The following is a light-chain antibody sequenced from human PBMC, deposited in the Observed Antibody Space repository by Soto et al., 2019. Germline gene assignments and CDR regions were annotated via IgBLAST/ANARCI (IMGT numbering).Light chain of an antibody. CDR3: QQSYSRPRT. V-gene: IGKV1-39*01. J-gene: IGKJ1*01. Sequence: DIQITQSPSSLSASVGDRVTITCRASQSISSYLNWYQQKPGKAPNLLIYTASSLESGVPSRFSSSGSGTDFTLTITSLQPEDFATYFCQQSYSRPRTFGQGTKVDIK. CDR2: TAS. CDR1: QSISSY.